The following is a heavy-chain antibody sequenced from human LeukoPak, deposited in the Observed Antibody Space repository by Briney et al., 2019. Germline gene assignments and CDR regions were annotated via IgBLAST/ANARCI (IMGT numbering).Heavy chain of an antibody. CDR3: ARDAGHYDILTGYSSYFDY. V-gene: IGHV3-21*01. D-gene: IGHD3-9*01. CDR2: ISSSSSYI. CDR1: GFTFSSYS. J-gene: IGHJ4*02. Sequence: GGSLRLSCAASGFTFSSYSMNWVRQAPGKGLEWVSSISSSSSYIYYADSVKGRFTISRDNAKNSLYLQMNCLRAEDTAVYYCARDAGHYDILTGYSSYFDYWGQGTLVTVSS.